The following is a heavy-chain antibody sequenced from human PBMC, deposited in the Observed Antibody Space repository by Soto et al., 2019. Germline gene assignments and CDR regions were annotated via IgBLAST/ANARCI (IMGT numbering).Heavy chain of an antibody. V-gene: IGHV1-3*01. J-gene: IGHJ5*02. CDR2: INAGNGNT. Sequence: QVQLVQSGAEVKKPGASVKVSCKASGYTFTSYVMHWVRQAPGQRLEWMGWINAGNGNTKYSQRLQGRVTITRDTSASTAYMELSSLRSEDTAVDYCARDLGSGSDGVCLDIWCQGTLVTVSS. CDR1: GYTFTSYV. CDR3: ARDLGSGSDGVCLDI. D-gene: IGHD2-21*02.